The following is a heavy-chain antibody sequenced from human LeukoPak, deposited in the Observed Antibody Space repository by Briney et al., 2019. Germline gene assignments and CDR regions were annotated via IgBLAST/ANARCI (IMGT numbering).Heavy chain of an antibody. Sequence: GGSLRLSCAASGFTFSTYTMNWVRQAPGKGLEWVSSISSSSNNINYAGSVKGRFAISRDNAKNSLYLQMNSLRAEDTAVYYCARVQQWLVLDYWGQGTLVTVSS. J-gene: IGHJ4*02. CDR3: ARVQQWLVLDY. CDR2: ISSSSNNI. CDR1: GFTFSTYT. D-gene: IGHD6-19*01. V-gene: IGHV3-21*01.